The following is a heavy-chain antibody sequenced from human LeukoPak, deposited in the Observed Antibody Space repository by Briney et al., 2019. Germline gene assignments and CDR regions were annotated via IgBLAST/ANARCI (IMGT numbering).Heavy chain of an antibody. V-gene: IGHV3-21*01. D-gene: IGHD2-21*02. Sequence: GGSLRLSCAASGFTFSSYNMNWVRQAPGKGLEWVSSISSSGTYIYYADSVKGRFTISRDNAKNMLYLQINSLIVEDTAIYYCARGGKLEPTALASWGQGSPVVVSS. CDR3: ARGGKLEPTALAS. J-gene: IGHJ5*02. CDR2: ISSSGTYI. CDR1: GFTFSSYN.